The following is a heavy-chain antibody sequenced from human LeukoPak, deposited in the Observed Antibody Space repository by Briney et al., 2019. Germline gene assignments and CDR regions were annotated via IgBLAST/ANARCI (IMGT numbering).Heavy chain of an antibody. Sequence: GGSLRLSCAASGFTFSSYWMSWVRQAPGKGLEWVANIKQDGSEKYYVDSVKGRFTIPRDNAKNSLYLQMNSLRAEDTAVYYCARESGYCSGGSCYGYAFDIWGQGTMVTVSS. CDR2: IKQDGSEK. CDR3: ARESGYCSGGSCYGYAFDI. CDR1: GFTFSSYW. D-gene: IGHD2-15*01. V-gene: IGHV3-7*01. J-gene: IGHJ3*02.